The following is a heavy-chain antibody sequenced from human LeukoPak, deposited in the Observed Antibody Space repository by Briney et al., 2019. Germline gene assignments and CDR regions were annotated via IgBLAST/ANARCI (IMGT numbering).Heavy chain of an antibody. CDR1: GFTFSSYA. CDR3: AKGRVGATGYFDY. CDR2: ISYDGSNK. J-gene: IGHJ4*02. V-gene: IGHV3-30*07. D-gene: IGHD1-26*01. Sequence: PGGSLRLSCAASGFTFSSYAMHWVRQAPGKGLEWVAVISYDGSNKYYADSVKGRFTISRDNSKNTLYLQMNSLRAEDTAVYYCAKGRVGATGYFDYWGQGTLVTVSS.